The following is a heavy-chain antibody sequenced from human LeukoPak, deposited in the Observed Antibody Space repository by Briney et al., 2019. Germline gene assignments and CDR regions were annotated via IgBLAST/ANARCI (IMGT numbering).Heavy chain of an antibody. CDR2: IYYSGST. Sequence: SETLSLTCTVSGGSISSSSYYWGWIRQPPGKGLEWIGSIYYSGSTYYNPSLKSRVTISVDTSKNQFSLKLSSVTAADTAVYYCARSHRIVVVPAAIVDYWGQGTLVTVSS. J-gene: IGHJ4*02. CDR1: GGSISSSSYY. D-gene: IGHD2-2*02. CDR3: ARSHRIVVVPAAIVDY. V-gene: IGHV4-39*01.